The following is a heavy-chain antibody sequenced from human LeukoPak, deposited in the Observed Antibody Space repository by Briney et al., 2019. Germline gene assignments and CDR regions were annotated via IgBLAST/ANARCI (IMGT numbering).Heavy chain of an antibody. D-gene: IGHD3-22*01. J-gene: IGHJ4*02. CDR1: GFTFSSYA. CDR3: ANGYDSSGFYLY. V-gene: IGHV3-23*01. CDR2: ISGSGGST. Sequence: GGSLRLSCAASGFTFSSYAMSWVRQAPGKGLEWVSAISGSGGSTYYADSVKGRFTISRDNSKNTLYLQMNSLRAEDTAVYYCANGYDSSGFYLYWGQGTLVTVSS.